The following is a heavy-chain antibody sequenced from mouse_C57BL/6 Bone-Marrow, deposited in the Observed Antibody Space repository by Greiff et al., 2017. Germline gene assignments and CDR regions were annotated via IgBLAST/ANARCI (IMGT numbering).Heavy chain of an antibody. CDR1: GFNIKDDY. CDR2: IDPENGDT. J-gene: IGHJ4*01. CDR3: TTYGPYAMDY. D-gene: IGHD1-2*01. Sequence: VQLKESGAELVRPGASVKLSCTASGFNIKDDYMHWVKQRPEQSLEWIGWIDPENGDTEYASKFQGKATITADTSSNTAYLQLSSLTSEDTAVYYCTTYGPYAMDYWGQGTSVTVSS. V-gene: IGHV14-4*01.